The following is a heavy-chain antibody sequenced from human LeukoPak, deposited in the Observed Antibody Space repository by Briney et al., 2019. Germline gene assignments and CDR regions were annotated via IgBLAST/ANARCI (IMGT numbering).Heavy chain of an antibody. V-gene: IGHV3-7*01. CDR2: IKQDGSET. D-gene: IGHD6-19*01. J-gene: IGHJ4*02. Sequence: PGRSLRLSCAASGFTFSSCWMTWVRQAPGKGLEWVANIKQDGSETYYVDSVKGRFTISRDNAKNSLYLQMNSLRAEDTAVYYCARDNIPRYSSGLDYFDYWGQGTLVTVSS. CDR1: GFTFSSCW. CDR3: ARDNIPRYSSGLDYFDY.